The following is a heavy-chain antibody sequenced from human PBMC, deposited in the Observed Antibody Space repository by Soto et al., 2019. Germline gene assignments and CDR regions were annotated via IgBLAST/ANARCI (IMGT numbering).Heavy chain of an antibody. J-gene: IGHJ6*02. CDR3: ARQRFVVVPAAIPEDYYYYGMDV. D-gene: IGHD2-2*02. CDR2: IYPGDSDT. CDR1: GYSFTSYW. Sequence: GESLKISCKGSGYSFTSYWIGWVRQTPGKGLEWMGIIYPGDSDTRYSPSFQGQVTISADKSISTAYLQWSSLKASDTAMYYCARQRFVVVPAAIPEDYYYYGMDVWGQGTTVTVS. V-gene: IGHV5-51*01.